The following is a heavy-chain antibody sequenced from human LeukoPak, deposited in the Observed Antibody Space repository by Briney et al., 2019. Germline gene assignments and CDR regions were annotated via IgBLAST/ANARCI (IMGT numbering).Heavy chain of an antibody. CDR2: IYSRGGT. V-gene: IGHV3-53*01. D-gene: IGHD6-13*01. Sequence: GGSLRLSCAVSGFSVSNNYMNWVRQAPGKGLEWVSLIYSRGGTSYADSVKGRFTISRDSSKNTLFLQMNSLRVEDTAVYYCARDSPGIAASGTYYWGQGTLVTVSS. CDR3: ARDSPGIAASGTYY. J-gene: IGHJ4*02. CDR1: GFSVSNNY.